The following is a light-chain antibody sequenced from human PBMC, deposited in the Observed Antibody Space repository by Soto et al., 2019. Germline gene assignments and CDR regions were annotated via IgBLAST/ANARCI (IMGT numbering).Light chain of an antibody. Sequence: VLTPSPGTLSLSPGERATLSCRASQTVTSSYLAWYQQNPGQAPRLLIYGASSRATGIPDRFSGSGSGTDFTLTISRLEPEDFAVYYCQQYGSSLITFGQGTRLEIK. V-gene: IGKV3-20*01. CDR2: GAS. CDR3: QQYGSSLIT. CDR1: QTVTSSY. J-gene: IGKJ5*01.